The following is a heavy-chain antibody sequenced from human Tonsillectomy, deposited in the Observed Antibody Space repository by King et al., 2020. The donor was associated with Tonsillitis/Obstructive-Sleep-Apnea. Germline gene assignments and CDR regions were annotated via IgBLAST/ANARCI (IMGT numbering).Heavy chain of an antibody. V-gene: IGHV1-69*01. D-gene: IGHD2-2*01. Sequence: QLVQSGAEVKKPGSSVKVSCKASGGTFSSYAISWVRQAPGQGLEWMGGIIPIFGTANYAQKFQGRVTITADESTSTAYMVLSSLRSEDTAVYYCARVREYCSSTSCYRAGGAFDIWGQGTMVTVSS. J-gene: IGHJ3*02. CDR3: ARVREYCSSTSCYRAGGAFDI. CDR2: IIPIFGTA. CDR1: GGTFSSYA.